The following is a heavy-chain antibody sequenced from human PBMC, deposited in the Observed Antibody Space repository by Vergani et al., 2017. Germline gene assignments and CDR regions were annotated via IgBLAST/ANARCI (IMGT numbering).Heavy chain of an antibody. CDR3: ASHGVVVIGDAFDI. V-gene: IGHV3-9*01. J-gene: IGHJ3*02. Sequence: EVQLVESGGGLVQPGRSLRLSCAASGFTFDDYAMHWVRQAPGKGLEWVSGISWNSGSIGYADSVKGRFTISRDNAKNSLYLQMNSLRAEDTALYYCASHGVVVIGDAFDIWGQGTMVTVSS. D-gene: IGHD3-22*01. CDR2: ISWNSGSI. CDR1: GFTFDDYA.